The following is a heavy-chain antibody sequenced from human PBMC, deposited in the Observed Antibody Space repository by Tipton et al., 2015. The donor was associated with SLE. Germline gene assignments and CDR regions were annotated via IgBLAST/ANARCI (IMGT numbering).Heavy chain of an antibody. CDR3: ARGYQLPLGPYYYYYMVV. CDR2: IYYSGST. J-gene: IGHJ6*03. V-gene: IGHV4-59*01. Sequence: TLSLTCTVSGGSISSYYWSWIRQPPGNGLEWIGYIYYSGSTNYNPSLKSRVTISVDTSKNQFSLKLSSVTAADTAVYYCARGYQLPLGPYYYYYMVVWGKGTTVTVSS. CDR1: GGSISSYY. D-gene: IGHD2-2*01.